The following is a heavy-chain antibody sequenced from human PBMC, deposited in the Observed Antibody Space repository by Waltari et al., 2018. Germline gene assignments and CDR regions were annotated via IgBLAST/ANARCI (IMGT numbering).Heavy chain of an antibody. CDR1: GGTFSSYA. V-gene: IGHV1-69*04. CDR3: ATLPRGNYYDSSGYLDY. D-gene: IGHD3-22*01. J-gene: IGHJ4*02. Sequence: QVQLVQSGAEVKKPGSSVKVSCKASGGTFSSYAISWVRQASGQGLEWMGRIIPILGIANYAQKFQGRVTITADKSTSTAYMELSSLRSEDTAVYYCATLPRGNYYDSSGYLDYWGQGTLVTVSS. CDR2: IIPILGIA.